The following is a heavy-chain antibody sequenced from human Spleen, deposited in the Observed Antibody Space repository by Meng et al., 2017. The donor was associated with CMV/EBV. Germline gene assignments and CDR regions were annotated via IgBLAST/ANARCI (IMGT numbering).Heavy chain of an antibody. J-gene: IGHJ4*02. Sequence: KASGGTCSSYAISWVRQAPGQGLEWMGGIIPYLGKANYAQKFQGRVTITADKSTSTAYMELSSLRSEDTAVYYCARAPQDYSNYYFDYWGQGTLVTVSS. CDR1: GGTCSSYA. CDR2: IIPYLGKA. V-gene: IGHV1-69*10. D-gene: IGHD4-11*01. CDR3: ARAPQDYSNYYFDY.